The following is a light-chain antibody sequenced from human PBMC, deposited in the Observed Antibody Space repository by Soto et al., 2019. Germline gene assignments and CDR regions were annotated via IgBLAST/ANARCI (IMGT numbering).Light chain of an antibody. CDR3: QQYHDWPWT. CDR2: DAS. Sequence: EIVMTQSPATLSVSPGERATVSCRASQDIGNNLAWYQQRPCQSPRLLIYDASTRATDVPARFTGSGPGTDCTLTISGLQSEDFAIYYCQQYHDWPWTFGQGTKVEIK. J-gene: IGKJ1*01. V-gene: IGKV3-15*01. CDR1: QDIGNN.